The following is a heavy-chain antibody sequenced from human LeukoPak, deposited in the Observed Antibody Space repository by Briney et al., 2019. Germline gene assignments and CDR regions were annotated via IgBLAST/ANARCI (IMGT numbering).Heavy chain of an antibody. J-gene: IGHJ1*01. CDR1: GFTFSIYE. CDR3: AKESRGSSPEF. V-gene: IGHV3-23*01. CDR2: ITGSGDDA. D-gene: IGHD1-26*01. Sequence: GGSLRLSCAASGFTFSIYEMSWVRQAPGKGLEWVSAITGSGDDAYYADSVHGRFTMSRDNSKSTLYLQMSSLRVEDTAVYYCAKESRGSSPEFWGQGTLVTVSS.